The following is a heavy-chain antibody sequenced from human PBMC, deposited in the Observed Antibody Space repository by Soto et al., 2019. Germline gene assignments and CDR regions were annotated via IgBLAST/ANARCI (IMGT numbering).Heavy chain of an antibody. V-gene: IGHV3-64D*06. CDR1: GFTFSIYA. CDR2: ISTNGGNT. D-gene: IGHD3-22*01. Sequence: GGSVRLSCSASGFTFSIYAMHWVRQAPGKGLEYVSSISTNGGNTHYADSVKGRFTISRDNSKNTHYLQMSNLRAEDTAVYYCVKGEYYYDSAAYYPFDHWGQGTLVTVS. J-gene: IGHJ5*02. CDR3: VKGEYYYDSAAYYPFDH.